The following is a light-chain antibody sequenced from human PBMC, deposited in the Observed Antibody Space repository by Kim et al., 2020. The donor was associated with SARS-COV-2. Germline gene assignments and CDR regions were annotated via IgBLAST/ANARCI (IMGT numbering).Light chain of an antibody. CDR1: NNNVSNQG. CDR2: RNT. V-gene: IGLV10-54*04. Sequence: QTTTLTSTGNNNNVSNQGPAIQPEHQGPPPKLLTYRNTNRPSGISENFYTYRSGGTAYLTITGLQREDANDYYCSTWDSSLDVWVFGGGTQLTVL. CDR3: STWDSSLDVWV. J-gene: IGLJ3*02.